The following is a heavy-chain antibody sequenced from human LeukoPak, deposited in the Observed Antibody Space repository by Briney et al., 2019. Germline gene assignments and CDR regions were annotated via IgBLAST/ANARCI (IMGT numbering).Heavy chain of an antibody. D-gene: IGHD3-22*01. J-gene: IGHJ4*02. V-gene: IGHV3-7*01. CDR1: GFTFSIYW. CDR2: IKQDGSEK. CDR3: ARVYYDSSGYYLFFDY. Sequence: PGGSVRLFCAASGFTFSIYWMSWVRQAPGKGREWVANIKQDGSEKYYVDSVKGRFTISRDNAKNSLYLQMNSLRAEETAVYYCARVYYDSSGYYLFFDYWGQGTLVTVSS.